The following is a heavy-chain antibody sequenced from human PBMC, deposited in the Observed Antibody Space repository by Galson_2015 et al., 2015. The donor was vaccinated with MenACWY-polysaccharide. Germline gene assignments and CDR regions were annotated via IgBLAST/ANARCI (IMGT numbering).Heavy chain of an antibody. J-gene: IGHJ6*02. CDR2: ISYDATNK. V-gene: IGHV3-30-3*01. CDR3: ARDYCGRTTCSGMDV. Sequence: SLRLSCAASGFTFSSYAIHWVRQAPGKGLEWVAVISYDATNKYYRDSVKGRVTFSRDNSKNTVFLEMNSLRAEDTGVYYCARDYCGRTTCSGMDVWGQGTTVTVSS. CDR1: GFTFSSYA. D-gene: IGHD2-21*01.